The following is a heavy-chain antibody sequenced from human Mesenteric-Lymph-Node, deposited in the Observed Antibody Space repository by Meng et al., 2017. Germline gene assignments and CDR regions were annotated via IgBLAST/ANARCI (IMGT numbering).Heavy chain of an antibody. D-gene: IGHD2-2*01. Sequence: KVSCKGSGYSFTSYWIGWVRQMPGKGLEWMGIIYPGDSDTRYSPSFQGQVTISADKSISTAYLQWGSLKASDTAMYYCARHLGYCSSTSCFERRRAPYYYYYGMDVWGQGTTVTVSS. J-gene: IGHJ6*02. CDR1: GYSFTSYW. CDR2: IYPGDSDT. V-gene: IGHV5-51*01. CDR3: ARHLGYCSSTSCFERRRAPYYYYYGMDV.